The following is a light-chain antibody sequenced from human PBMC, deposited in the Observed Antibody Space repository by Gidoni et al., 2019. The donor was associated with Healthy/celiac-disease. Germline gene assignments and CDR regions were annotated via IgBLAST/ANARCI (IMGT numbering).Light chain of an antibody. J-gene: IGKJ1*01. CDR2: AAS. V-gene: IGKV1-39*01. CDR3: QQSYSTPM. CDR1: QSISSY. Sequence: DLQLTQSPSSLSASVGDRVTITCRASQSISSYLNWYQQKPGKAPKLLIYAASSLQSGVPSRFSGSGSETDFTLNISSRQPEDFATYYCQQSYSTPMFXQXTKVEIK.